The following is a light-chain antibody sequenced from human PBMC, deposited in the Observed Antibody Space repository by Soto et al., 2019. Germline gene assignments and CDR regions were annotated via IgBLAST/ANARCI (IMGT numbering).Light chain of an antibody. J-gene: IGKJ5*01. Sequence: EIVLPQSPATLSLSPGERATLSCRASQSVSSSFAWYQQKPGQAPRLLIYDASNRATSIPARFSGSGSGTDVTPTISSLEPEDFAVYYCQQRSNWPPEITFGQGTRLEIK. V-gene: IGKV3-11*01. CDR3: QQRSNWPPEIT. CDR2: DAS. CDR1: QSVSSS.